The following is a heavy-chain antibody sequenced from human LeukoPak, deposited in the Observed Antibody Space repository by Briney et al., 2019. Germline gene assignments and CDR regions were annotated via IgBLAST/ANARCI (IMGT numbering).Heavy chain of an antibody. Sequence: SETLSLTCTVSGGSINSYYWSWIRQPPGKGLECIGYIHYTGNTNDIPSLKSRVTMSIDTSKNHFSLKLSSVTAADTAMYYCARDFSGSGYYLDYWGQGIPVTVSS. V-gene: IGHV4-59*12. CDR2: IHYTGNT. J-gene: IGHJ4*02. CDR3: ARDFSGSGYYLDY. CDR1: GGSINSYY. D-gene: IGHD1-26*01.